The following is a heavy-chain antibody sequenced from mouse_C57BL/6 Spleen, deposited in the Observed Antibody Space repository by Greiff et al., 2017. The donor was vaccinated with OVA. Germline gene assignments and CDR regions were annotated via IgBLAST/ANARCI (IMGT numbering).Heavy chain of an antibody. Sequence: VKLVESGPGLVQPSQSLSITCTVSGFSLTSYGVHWVRQSPGKGLEWLGVIWRGGSTDDNAAFMSRLSITKDNSKSQVFFKMNSLQADDTAIYYCAKTLSNSMDYWGQGTSVTVSS. D-gene: IGHD6-1*01. CDR1: GFSLTSYG. CDR3: AKTLSNSMDY. CDR2: IWRGGST. J-gene: IGHJ4*01. V-gene: IGHV2-5*01.